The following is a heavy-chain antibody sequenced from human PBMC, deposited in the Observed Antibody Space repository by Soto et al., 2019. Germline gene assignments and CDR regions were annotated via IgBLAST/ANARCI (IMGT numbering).Heavy chain of an antibody. CDR3: VRDCSSSSWSVWRH. CDR2: ISGSGDKT. Sequence: EVQLLESGGDLAQPGGSLRLSCAASGFSLSDYAMTWVRQAPGKGLEWVSGISGSGDKTSYADSVKGRFIISRDTSKNTVYLQMNSLKVEDTALYYCVRDCSSSSWSVWRHWGQGTLVTVSS. D-gene: IGHD2-2*01. J-gene: IGHJ4*02. V-gene: IGHV3-23*01. CDR1: GFSLSDYA.